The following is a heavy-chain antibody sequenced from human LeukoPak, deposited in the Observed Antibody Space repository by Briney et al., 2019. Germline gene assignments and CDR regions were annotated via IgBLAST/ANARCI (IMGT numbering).Heavy chain of an antibody. V-gene: IGHV4-59*08. D-gene: IGHD6-19*01. CDR3: ARHGVAVAGTRGEFDY. Sequence: PSETLSLTCTVSGGSISSYYWSWIRQPPGKGLEWFGYIYYSGSTNYNPSLKSRVTISVDTSKNQFSLKLSSVTAADTAVYYCARHGVAVAGTRGEFDYWGQGTLVTVSS. CDR2: IYYSGST. J-gene: IGHJ4*02. CDR1: GGSISSYY.